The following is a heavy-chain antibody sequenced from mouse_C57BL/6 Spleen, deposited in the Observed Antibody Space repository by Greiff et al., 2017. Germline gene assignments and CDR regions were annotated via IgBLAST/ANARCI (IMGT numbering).Heavy chain of an antibody. CDR2: ISAGGSYT. V-gene: IGHV5-4*01. CDR1: GFTFSSYA. Sequence: EVQVVESGGGLVKPGGSLKLSCAASGFTFSSYAMSWVRQTPEKRLEWVATISAGGSYTYYPDNVKGRFTISRDNAKNNLYLQMSHLKSEDTAMYYCAREDYDGLHHWDNWGQDTTPPAAS. CDR3: AREDYDGLHHWDN. D-gene: IGHD2-3*01. J-gene: IGHJ2*01.